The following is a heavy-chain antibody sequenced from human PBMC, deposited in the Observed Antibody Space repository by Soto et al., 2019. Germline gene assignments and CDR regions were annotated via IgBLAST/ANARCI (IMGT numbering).Heavy chain of an antibody. J-gene: IGHJ5*02. V-gene: IGHV1-18*04. CDR2: ISAYNGNT. CDR3: ARAVMDYYDSSGYWGIWFDP. Sequence: EASVKVSCKASGYTFTSYGISWVRPAPGQGLEWMGWISAYNGNTNYAQKLQGRVTMTTDTSTSTAYMELRSLRSDDTAVYYCARAVMDYYDSSGYWGIWFDPWGQGTLVTVSS. D-gene: IGHD3-22*01. CDR1: GYTFTSYG.